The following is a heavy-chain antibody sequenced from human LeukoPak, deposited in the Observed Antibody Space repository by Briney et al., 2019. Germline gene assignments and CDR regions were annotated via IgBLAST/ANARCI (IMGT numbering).Heavy chain of an antibody. J-gene: IGHJ4*02. CDR1: GFTFDDYA. V-gene: IGHV3-9*01. Sequence: GGSLRLSCAASGFTFDDYAMHWVRQAPGKGLEWVSGISWNSGSIGYADSVKGRFTISRDNAKNSLYLQMNRLRAEHTALYCCAKGDYALDYWGQGTLVTVSS. D-gene: IGHD4-17*01. CDR2: ISWNSGSI. CDR3: AKGDYALDY.